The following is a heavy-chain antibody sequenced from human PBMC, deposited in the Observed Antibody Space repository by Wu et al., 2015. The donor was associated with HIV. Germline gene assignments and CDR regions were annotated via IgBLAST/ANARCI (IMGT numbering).Heavy chain of an antibody. Sequence: QVQLLQSGAEVKKPGASVKVSCKASGYKFTGFYVHWVRQAPGQGLEWLGWLNSDNGGTNYELKFHGRVTMTRNTSITTSYMELSRLTSDDTAVYYCARTSAWPSYYGMDVWGQGP. D-gene: IGHD6-19*01. CDR2: LNSDNGGT. V-gene: IGHV1-2*02. CDR3: ARTSAWPSYYGMDV. CDR1: GYKFTGFY. J-gene: IGHJ6*02.